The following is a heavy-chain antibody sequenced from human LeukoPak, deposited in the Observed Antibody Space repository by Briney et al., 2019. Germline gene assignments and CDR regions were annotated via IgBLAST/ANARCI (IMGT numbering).Heavy chain of an antibody. CDR1: GYSFTSYL. CDR2: LYPGDSDT. J-gene: IGHJ3*02. Sequence: GEALKISCKGSGYSFTSYLIGRVRQVPGEGLEGMGILYPGDSDTRYSPSFQGQVTISADESISTAYLQWSSLKASDTAMYYCARPRRDGYNFDAFDIWGQGTMVTVSS. CDR3: ARPRRDGYNFDAFDI. V-gene: IGHV5-51*01. D-gene: IGHD5-24*01.